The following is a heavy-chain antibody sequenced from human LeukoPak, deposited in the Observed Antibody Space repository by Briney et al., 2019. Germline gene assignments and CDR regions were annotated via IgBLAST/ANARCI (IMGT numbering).Heavy chain of an antibody. CDR2: ISGSVGNT. D-gene: IGHD4-17*01. Sequence: GGSLRLSCSASGFAFSGFAMGWVRQAPGKGLEWVSSISGSVGNTYYADSVEGRFTVSRDNSKSTLFLQMNSLRAEDTALYYCARGRGGDYVPSRFDYWGQGILVTVSS. CDR3: ARGRGGDYVPSRFDY. CDR1: GFAFSGFA. J-gene: IGHJ4*02. V-gene: IGHV3-23*01.